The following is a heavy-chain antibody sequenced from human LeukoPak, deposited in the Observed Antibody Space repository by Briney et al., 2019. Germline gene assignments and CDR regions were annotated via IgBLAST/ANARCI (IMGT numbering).Heavy chain of an antibody. J-gene: IGHJ4*02. Sequence: GESLKISCKGSGYSFTSYWIGWVRQMPGKGLEWMGIIYPGDSDPRYSPSFQGQVTISADKSISTAYLQWSSLKASDTAMYYCASFGSYDSSGYYYFDYWGQGTLVTVSS. CDR2: IYPGDSDP. V-gene: IGHV5-51*01. CDR1: GYSFTSYW. CDR3: ASFGSYDSSGYYYFDY. D-gene: IGHD3-22*01.